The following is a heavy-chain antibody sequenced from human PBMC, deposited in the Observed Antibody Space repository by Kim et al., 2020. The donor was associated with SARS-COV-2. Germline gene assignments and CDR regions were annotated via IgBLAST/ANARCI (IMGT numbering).Heavy chain of an antibody. V-gene: IGHV3-30*18. CDR2: ISYDESDK. CDR1: GFMFSSHG. J-gene: IGHJ4*02. D-gene: IGHD5-18*01. Sequence: GGSLRLSCTASGFMFSSHGMHWVRQAPGKGLEWVAVISYDESDKNYADSVRGRFTISRDNSKNTLYLQMNSLTAEDTAMYYCAKVKWMQLWPYFDYWGQG. CDR3: AKVKWMQLWPYFDY.